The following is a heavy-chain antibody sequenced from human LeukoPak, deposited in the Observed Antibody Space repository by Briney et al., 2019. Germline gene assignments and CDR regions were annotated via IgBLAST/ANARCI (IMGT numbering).Heavy chain of an antibody. CDR1: GGTFSSYA. Sequence: GASVKVSCKASGGTFSSYAISWVRQAPGQGHEWMGRIIPIFGTANYAQKFQGRVTITADKSTSTAYMELSSLRSEDTAVYYCARAGDLVGATSYYFDYWGQGTLVTVSS. CDR2: IIPIFGTA. V-gene: IGHV1-69*06. J-gene: IGHJ4*02. D-gene: IGHD1-26*01. CDR3: ARAGDLVGATSYYFDY.